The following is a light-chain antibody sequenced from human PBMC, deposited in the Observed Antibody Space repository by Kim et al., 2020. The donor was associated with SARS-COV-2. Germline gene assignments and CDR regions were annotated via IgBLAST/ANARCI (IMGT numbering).Light chain of an antibody. CDR2: DNN. Sequence: GQKVTLSCSASSSNIGNNYVSWYQQVPGTAPKLLIYDNNKRPSGIPDRFSGSKSGTSATLGITGLQTGDEADYYCGTWDSSLSAWVFGGGTQLTVL. CDR3: GTWDSSLSAWV. V-gene: IGLV1-51*01. J-gene: IGLJ3*02. CDR1: SSNIGNNY.